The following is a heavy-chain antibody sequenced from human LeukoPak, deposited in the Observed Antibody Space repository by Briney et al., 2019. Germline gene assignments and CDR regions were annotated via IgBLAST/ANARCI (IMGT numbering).Heavy chain of an antibody. J-gene: IGHJ5*02. Sequence: PSETLSLTCAVSGYSISSGYYWGWIRQPPGKGLEWIGEINHSGSTNYNPSLKSRVTISVDTSKNQFSLKLSSVTAADTAVYYCARGRAAGTTTPRRYNWFDPWGQGTLVTVSS. CDR1: GYSISSGYY. CDR2: INHSGST. V-gene: IGHV4-38-2*01. CDR3: ARGRAAGTTTPRRYNWFDP. D-gene: IGHD6-13*01.